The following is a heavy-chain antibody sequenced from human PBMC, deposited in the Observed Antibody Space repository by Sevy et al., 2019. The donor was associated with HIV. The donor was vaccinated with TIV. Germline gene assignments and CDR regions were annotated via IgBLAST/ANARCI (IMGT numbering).Heavy chain of an antibody. D-gene: IGHD3-3*01. Sequence: GGSLRLSCAASGFTFDDYAMHWVRQAPGKGLEWVSGISWNSGSIGYADSVKGRFTISRDKAKNSLYLQMNSLRAEDTALYYCAKEKYDFWSGYRGYDYWGQGTLVTVSS. V-gene: IGHV3-9*01. CDR1: GFTFDDYA. J-gene: IGHJ4*02. CDR2: ISWNSGSI. CDR3: AKEKYDFWSGYRGYDY.